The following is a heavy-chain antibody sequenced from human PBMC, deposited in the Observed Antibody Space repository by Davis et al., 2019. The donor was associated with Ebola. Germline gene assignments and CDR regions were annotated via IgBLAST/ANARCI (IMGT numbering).Heavy chain of an antibody. J-gene: IGHJ3*02. Sequence: ASVKVSCKASGYSFITYAMHWVRQAPGQGLEWMGWMNPNSGNTGYAQNFQARVSMTRNTSISTAYMELSSLRSEDTAVYYCARGTRTLDIWGQGTTVTVSS. V-gene: IGHV1-8*02. CDR1: GYSFITYA. CDR2: MNPNSGNT. CDR3: ARGTRTLDI. D-gene: IGHD3/OR15-3a*01.